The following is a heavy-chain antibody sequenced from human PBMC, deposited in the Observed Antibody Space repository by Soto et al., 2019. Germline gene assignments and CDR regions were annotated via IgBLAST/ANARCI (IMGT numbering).Heavy chain of an antibody. V-gene: IGHV3-53*04. Sequence: GGSLRLSCAAAGCTVSSNYMSWVRQAPGKGLEWVSVIYSGGSTYYADSVKGRFTISRHNSKNTLYLQMNSLRAEDTAVYYCARAPSGYEGHLDYWGQGTLVTVSS. CDR1: GCTVSSNY. CDR2: IYSGGST. D-gene: IGHD5-12*01. J-gene: IGHJ4*02. CDR3: ARAPSGYEGHLDY.